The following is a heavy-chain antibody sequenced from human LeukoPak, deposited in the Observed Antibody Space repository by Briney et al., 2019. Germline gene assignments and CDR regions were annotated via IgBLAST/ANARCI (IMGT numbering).Heavy chain of an antibody. CDR2: IRSKANSYAT. D-gene: IGHD6-19*01. CDR3: TRQVIAVDLEDY. J-gene: IGHJ4*02. Sequence: PGGSLRLSCAASGFTFSGSAMHWVRQASGKGLEWVGRIRSKANSYATAYAASVKGKFTISRDDSKNTAYLQMNSLKTEDTAVYYCTRQVIAVDLEDYWGQGTLVTVSS. V-gene: IGHV3-73*01. CDR1: GFTFSGSA.